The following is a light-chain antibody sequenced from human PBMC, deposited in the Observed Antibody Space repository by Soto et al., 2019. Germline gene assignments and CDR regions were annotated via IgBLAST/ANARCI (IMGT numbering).Light chain of an antibody. CDR1: QSVSSN. V-gene: IGKV3-15*01. CDR3: QLYNNWPPLT. CDR2: GAS. J-gene: IGKJ4*01. Sequence: EIVMTQSPATLSVSPGERATPSCRASQSVSSNLAWYQQKPGQAPRLLTYGASTRATGIPARFSGSGSGTEFTLTISSLQSEEFAVYYWQLYNNWPPLTFGGGTKVDIK.